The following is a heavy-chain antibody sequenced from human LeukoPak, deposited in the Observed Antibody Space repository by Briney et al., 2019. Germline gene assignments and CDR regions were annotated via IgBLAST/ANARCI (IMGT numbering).Heavy chain of an antibody. J-gene: IGHJ5*02. CDR1: GDSVSSNSVT. Sequence: SQTLSLTCAISGDSVSSNSVTWNWIRQSPSRGLEWLGRTYYRSTWYNDYAVSVRGRITVNPDTSKNQFSLHPHSVTPEDTAVYYCARRLTQYDCFDPWGQGILVTVSS. V-gene: IGHV6-1*01. D-gene: IGHD2-2*01. CDR2: TYYRSTWYN. CDR3: ARRLTQYDCFDP.